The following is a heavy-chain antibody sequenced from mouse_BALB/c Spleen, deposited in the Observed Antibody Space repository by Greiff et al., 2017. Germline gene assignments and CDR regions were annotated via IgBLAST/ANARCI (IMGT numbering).Heavy chain of an antibody. J-gene: IGHJ4*01. D-gene: IGHD2-4*01. V-gene: IGHV2-6-4*01. CDR1: GFSLSRYS. CDR3: ARRFYDYDGDAMDY. Sequence: VKLVESGPGLVAPSQSLSITCTVSGFSLSRYSVHWVRQPPGKGLEWLGMIWGGGSTDYNSALKSRLSISKDNSKSQVFLKMNSLQTDDTAMYYCARRFYDYDGDAMDYWGQGTSVTVSS. CDR2: IWGGGST.